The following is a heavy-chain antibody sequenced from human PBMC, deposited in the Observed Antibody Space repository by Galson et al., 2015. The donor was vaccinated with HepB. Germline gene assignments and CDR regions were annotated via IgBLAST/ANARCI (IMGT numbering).Heavy chain of an antibody. D-gene: IGHD6-13*01. Sequence: SLRLSCAASGFTFSSYSMNWVRQAPGKGLEWVSSISSSSSYIYYADSVKGRFTISRDNAKNSLYLQMNSLRAEDTAVYYCARDCPYSSWYLAVGSGSDYWGQGTLVTVSS. CDR3: ARDCPYSSWYLAVGSGSDY. V-gene: IGHV3-21*04. J-gene: IGHJ4*02. CDR1: GFTFSSYS. CDR2: ISSSSSYI.